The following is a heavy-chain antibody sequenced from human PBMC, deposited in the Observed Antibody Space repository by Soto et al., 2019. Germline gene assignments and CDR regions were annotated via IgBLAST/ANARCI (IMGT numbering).Heavy chain of an antibody. Sequence: QLHLVKSGAVVKKPGASVTVSCSASGYPVTAYYMHWVRQAPGRGLAWMGGINPATGAAKYTQTFQGMVTMTRDTSTSTVFKELSGLTSEDPVVFSCASGGGVGVAGSAAFDMWGQGTLVTVSS. CDR1: GYPVTAYY. D-gene: IGHD3-3*01. CDR2: INPATGAA. V-gene: IGHV1-2*05. J-gene: IGHJ3*02. CDR3: ASGGGVGVAGSAAFDM.